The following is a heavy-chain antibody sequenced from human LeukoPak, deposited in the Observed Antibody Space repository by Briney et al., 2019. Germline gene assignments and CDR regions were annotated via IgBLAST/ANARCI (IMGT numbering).Heavy chain of an antibody. CDR2: INHSGST. Sequence: PSETLSLTCAVYGGSFSGYYWSWIRQPPGKGLEWIGEINHSGSTNYNPSLKSRVTISVDTSKNQFSLKLCSVTAADTAVYYCARVSEQQPINYFDYWGQGTLVTVSS. J-gene: IGHJ4*02. CDR1: GGSFSGYY. D-gene: IGHD6-13*01. CDR3: ARVSEQQPINYFDY. V-gene: IGHV4-34*01.